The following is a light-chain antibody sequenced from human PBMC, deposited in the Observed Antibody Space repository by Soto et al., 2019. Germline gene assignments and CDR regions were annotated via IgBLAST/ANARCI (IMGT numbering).Light chain of an antibody. CDR2: AAS. Sequence: DTQLTQSPSFLSASVGDRVTIACRASQDVSRSVGWYQQKPGTAPKLLISAASTLNSGVPSRFSGSGSGTDFTLTISSLQPEDFATYFCQQSYTTPRKFGQGTKV. V-gene: IGKV1-9*01. CDR3: QQSYTTPRK. J-gene: IGKJ1*01. CDR1: QDVSRS.